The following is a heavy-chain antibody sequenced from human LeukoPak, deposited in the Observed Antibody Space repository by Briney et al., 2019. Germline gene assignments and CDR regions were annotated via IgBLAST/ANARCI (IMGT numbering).Heavy chain of an antibody. CDR3: ARVYSSGWYYFDY. CDR1: GFTFSSLG. CDR2: IWYDGSNK. D-gene: IGHD6-19*01. V-gene: IGHV3-33*01. J-gene: IGHJ4*02. Sequence: GGSLRLSCAASGFTFSSLGMHWVRQAPGKGLEWVAVIWYDGSNKYYADSVKGRFTISRDNSKNTLYLQINSLRAEDTAVYYCARVYSSGWYYFDYWGQGTLVTVSS.